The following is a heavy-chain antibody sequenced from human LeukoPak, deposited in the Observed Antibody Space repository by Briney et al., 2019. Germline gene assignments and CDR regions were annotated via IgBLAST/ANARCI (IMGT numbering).Heavy chain of an antibody. CDR1: GSSFTNHW. CDR3: ARRYGGSWFDP. D-gene: IGHD3-10*01. CDR2: IYPGDSDT. V-gene: IGHV5-51*01. Sequence: GASLKISCKGSGSSFTNHWIVWVRQMPGKGLEWMGIIYPGDSDTRYSPSFQGQVTISADKSISTAYLQWSSLKASDTAMYYCARRYGGSWFDPWGQGTLVTVSS. J-gene: IGHJ5*02.